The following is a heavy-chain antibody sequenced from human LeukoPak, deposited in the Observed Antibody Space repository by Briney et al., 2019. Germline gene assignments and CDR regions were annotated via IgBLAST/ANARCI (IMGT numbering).Heavy chain of an antibody. J-gene: IGHJ4*02. CDR3: AKDKGSGSYYYYFDY. CDR2: ISWNSGSI. Sequence: GRSLRLSCAASGFTFDDYAMHWVRQAPGKGLEWISGISWNSGSIGYADSVKGRLTISRDNAKNSLYLQMNSLRAEDTALYYCAKDKGSGSYYYYFDYWGQGTLVTVSS. D-gene: IGHD1-26*01. CDR1: GFTFDDYA. V-gene: IGHV3-9*01.